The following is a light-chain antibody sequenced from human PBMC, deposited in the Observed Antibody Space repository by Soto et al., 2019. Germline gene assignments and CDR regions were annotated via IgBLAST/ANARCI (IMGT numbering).Light chain of an antibody. CDR1: QSINKY. J-gene: IGKJ3*01. CDR3: QQSYSTPFI. V-gene: IGKV1-39*01. CDR2: AAS. Sequence: DIQMTQSPSSLSASVGDRVTITCRASQSINKYINWYQQKPGKAPKLLIYAASSLQSGVPSRFSGSGSETDFTLTISSLQPEDFATYYCQQSYSTPFIFGPGTKVDIK.